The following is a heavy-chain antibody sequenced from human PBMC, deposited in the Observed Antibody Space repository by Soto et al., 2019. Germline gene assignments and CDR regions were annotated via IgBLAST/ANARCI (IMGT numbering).Heavy chain of an antibody. CDR2: IIPIVETP. V-gene: IGHV1-69*01. CDR1: GGTFNSYD. Sequence: QVQLVQSGAEVKKPGSSMKVSCKASGGTFNSYDINWVRQAPGQGLEWMGGIIPIVETPKYAQKFQGRVTITADESTHTVYMELSSLRSEDTAMYYCARLARPNYYDTSGFFKANWFDPWGQGTLVTVSS. D-gene: IGHD3-22*01. CDR3: ARLARPNYYDTSGFFKANWFDP. J-gene: IGHJ5*02.